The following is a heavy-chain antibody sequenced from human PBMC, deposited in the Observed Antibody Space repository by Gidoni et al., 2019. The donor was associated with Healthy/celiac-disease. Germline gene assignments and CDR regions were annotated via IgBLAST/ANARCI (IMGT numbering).Heavy chain of an antibody. J-gene: IGHJ6*03. CDR3: ARVNRDGYNFPDYYYMDF. CDR2: IIPILGIA. CDR1: GGTFSSYA. Sequence: VQSGAEVKKPGSSVTVSCKASGGTFSSYAISGVRQAPGHGLEWMGRIIPILGIANYAQKFQGRVTNTADKSTSTAYMELSSLRSDDTAVYYCARVNRDGYNFPDYYYMDFWGKGTTVTVSS. V-gene: IGHV1-69*04. D-gene: IGHD5-12*01.